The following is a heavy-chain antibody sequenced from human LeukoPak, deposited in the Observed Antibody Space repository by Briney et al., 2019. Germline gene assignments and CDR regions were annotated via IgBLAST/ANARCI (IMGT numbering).Heavy chain of an antibody. CDR2: IYTSGST. D-gene: IGHD3-22*01. CDR1: GGSISSYY. J-gene: IGHJ5*02. V-gene: IGHV4-4*07. Sequence: SETLSLTCTVSGGSISSYYWSWIRQPAGKGLEWIGRIYTSGSTNYNPSLKSRVTISVDTSKNQFSLKLSSVTAADTAVYYCARLEGWLPHNWFDPWGQGTLVTVSS. CDR3: ARLEGWLPHNWFDP.